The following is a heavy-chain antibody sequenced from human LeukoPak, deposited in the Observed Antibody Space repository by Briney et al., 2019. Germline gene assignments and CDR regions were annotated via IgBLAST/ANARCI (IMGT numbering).Heavy chain of an antibody. Sequence: GGSLRLSCAASGFTFNNYWMSWVRQAPGKGLEWVANIKEDGSEKYYVDSVKGRFTISRDNAKNSLYLQMNSLRAEDTALYYCTKTLPYVKWFDPWGQGTLVTVSS. CDR1: GFTFNNYW. CDR2: IKEDGSEK. V-gene: IGHV3-7*01. CDR3: TKTLPYVKWFDP. D-gene: IGHD2-8*01. J-gene: IGHJ5*02.